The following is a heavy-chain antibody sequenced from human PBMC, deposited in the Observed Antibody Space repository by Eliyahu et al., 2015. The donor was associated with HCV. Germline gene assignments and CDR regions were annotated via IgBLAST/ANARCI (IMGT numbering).Heavy chain of an antibody. CDR3: AKRPRRKGWEHLHPPFYYFDY. D-gene: IGHD1-26*01. CDR2: ISGSGGST. V-gene: IGHV3-23*01. CDR1: GFTFSXYX. J-gene: IGHJ4*02. Sequence: EVQLLESGGGLVQPGGSLRLSCAASGFTFSXYXMSWXRQAPGKGLGWVSAISGSGGSTYYADSVKGRFTISRDNSKNTLYLQMNSLRAEDTAVYYCAKRPRRKGWEHLHPPFYYFDYWGQGTLVTVSS.